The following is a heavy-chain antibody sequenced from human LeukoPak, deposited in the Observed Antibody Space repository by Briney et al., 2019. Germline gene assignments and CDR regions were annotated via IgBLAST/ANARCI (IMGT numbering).Heavy chain of an antibody. D-gene: IGHD6-13*01. CDR2: IYTSGST. V-gene: IGHV4-61*02. CDR3: ARDRYSSSWRPGYYYYYMDV. CDR1: GGSISSGSYY. J-gene: IGHJ6*03. Sequence: SETLSLTCTVSGGSISSGSYYWSWIRQPAGKGLEWIGRIYTSGSTNYNPSLKSRVTISVDTSKNQFSLKLSSVTAADTAVYYCARDRYSSSWRPGYYYYYMDVWGKGTTVTISS.